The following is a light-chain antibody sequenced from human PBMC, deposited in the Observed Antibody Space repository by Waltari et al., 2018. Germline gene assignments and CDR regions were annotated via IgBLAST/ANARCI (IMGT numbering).Light chain of an antibody. Sequence: DIQLTQSPSFLSASVGDRVTITCRASPGINTFLAWYPHKPGQAPNLLIYSASTLQSGVPSKFSGSGSGTDFTLTISGLQPEDYATYYCLQVNSYPHTFGQGTKLEIK. CDR2: SAS. CDR1: PGINTF. CDR3: LQVNSYPHT. J-gene: IGKJ2*01. V-gene: IGKV1-9*01.